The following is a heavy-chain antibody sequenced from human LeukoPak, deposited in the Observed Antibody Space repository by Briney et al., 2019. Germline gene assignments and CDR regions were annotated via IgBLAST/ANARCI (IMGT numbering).Heavy chain of an antibody. CDR1: GFTFSSHA. CDR3: AKDGARGVVIIPQYAYAY. D-gene: IGHD3-3*01. J-gene: IGHJ4*02. V-gene: IGHV3-23*01. CDR2: ISGSGGST. Sequence: TGGSLRLSCAASGFTFSSHAMSWVRQAPGKGLEWVSSISGSGGSTYYADSVKGRFTISRDNSKNTLYLQMNSLRAEDTAVYYCAKDGARGVVIIPQYAYAYWGQGTLVTVSS.